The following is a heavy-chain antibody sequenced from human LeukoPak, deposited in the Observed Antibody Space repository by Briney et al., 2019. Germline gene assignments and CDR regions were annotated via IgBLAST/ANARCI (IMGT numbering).Heavy chain of an antibody. CDR2: INPNSGGT. J-gene: IGHJ5*02. D-gene: IGHD6-13*01. Sequence: ASVKVSCKASGCTFTGYYMHWVRQAPGQGLEWMGWINPNSGGTNYAQKFRGRVTMTRDTSISTAYMELSRLRSDDTAVYYCARSSPRIAAAGQFNWFDPWGQGTLVTVSS. CDR3: ARSSPRIAAAGQFNWFDP. CDR1: GCTFTGYY. V-gene: IGHV1-2*02.